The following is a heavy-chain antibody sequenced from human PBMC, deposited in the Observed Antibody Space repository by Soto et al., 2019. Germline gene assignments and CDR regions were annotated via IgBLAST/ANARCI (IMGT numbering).Heavy chain of an antibody. J-gene: IGHJ2*01. CDR1: GYTFTSYA. Sequence: QVQLVQSGSELKKPGASVKVSCKASGYTFTSYAMNWVRQAPGQGLEWMGWINTNTGNPTYAQGFTGRFVFSLDTSVSTAYLQICSLKAEDTAVYYCASKLPGGARDGHDYGDNWYFDLWGRGTLVTVSS. CDR3: ASKLPGGARDGHDYGDNWYFDL. V-gene: IGHV7-4-1*01. CDR2: INTNTGNP. D-gene: IGHD4-17*01.